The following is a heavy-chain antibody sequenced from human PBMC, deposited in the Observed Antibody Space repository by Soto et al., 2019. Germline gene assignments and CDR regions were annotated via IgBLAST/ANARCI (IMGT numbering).Heavy chain of an antibody. V-gene: IGHV3-74*01. Sequence: VGSLRLSCAASGFTFSRNWMHWVRQAPGKGLVWVSRINSDGSSTSYADSVKGRFTISRDNAKNTLYLQMNSLRVEDTAVYYCARGGYSSGWYYYYGMDVWGQGTTVTVSS. D-gene: IGHD6-19*01. CDR1: GFTFSRNW. CDR3: ARGGYSSGWYYYYGMDV. J-gene: IGHJ6*02. CDR2: INSDGSST.